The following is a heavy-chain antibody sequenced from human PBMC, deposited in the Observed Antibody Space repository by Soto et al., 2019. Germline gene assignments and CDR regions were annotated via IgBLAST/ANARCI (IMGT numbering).Heavy chain of an antibody. Sequence: QLQLQESGPGLVKPSETLSLTCRVSGGSVSSSPHYWGXXRQPPGKGLEWIGSINYSGSTDYNPSLQSRVTISVDTSKNQFSLKLTSVTAADTAVYHCARLGGSSWTFHFDYWGQGNLVTVSS. CDR3: ARLGGSSWTFHFDY. D-gene: IGHD6-13*01. V-gene: IGHV4-39*01. CDR1: GGSVSSSPHY. CDR2: INYSGST. J-gene: IGHJ4*02.